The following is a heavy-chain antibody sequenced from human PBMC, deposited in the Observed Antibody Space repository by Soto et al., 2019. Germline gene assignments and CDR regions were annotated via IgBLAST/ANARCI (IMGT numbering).Heavy chain of an antibody. J-gene: IGHJ5*02. CDR1: GFNFDDHA. D-gene: IGHD1-26*01. Sequence: EVQLVESGGGLAQPGWSRRLSCAASGFNFDDHAMHWVRQTPGKGLEWVSGISWNSVTINYADSIKGRCTISRDNAKRTLYLQMNNLRPADTAMYFCVRSSGSQPRAGWFDPWGQGTLVTVS. CDR2: ISWNSVTI. V-gene: IGHV3-9*01. CDR3: VRSSGSQPRAGWFDP.